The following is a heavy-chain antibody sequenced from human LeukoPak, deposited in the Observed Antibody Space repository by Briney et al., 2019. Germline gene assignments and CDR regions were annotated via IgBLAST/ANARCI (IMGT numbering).Heavy chain of an antibody. V-gene: IGHV3-23*01. CDR3: ARPYDTRGYFPDY. Sequence: GGSLRLSCAASGFAFSSYALTWVRQAPGKGLEWVSLISGTGGSTYYADSVKGRFTISRDNSKNTLYLQMNSLRAEDTAVYYCARPYDTRGYFPDYWGQGTLVTVSS. CDR2: ISGTGGST. D-gene: IGHD3-22*01. J-gene: IGHJ4*02. CDR1: GFAFSSYA.